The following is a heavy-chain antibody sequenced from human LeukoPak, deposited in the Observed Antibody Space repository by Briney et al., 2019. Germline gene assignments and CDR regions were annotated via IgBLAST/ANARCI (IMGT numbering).Heavy chain of an antibody. Sequence: GGSLRLSCAASGFTFSNYAMSWVRQAPGKGLEWVSAISGSGGSTYYADSVKGRFTISRDNSKNTLYLQMNSLRAEDTAVYYCARSPCYYDSSGYYYFDYWGQGTLVTVSS. D-gene: IGHD3-22*01. J-gene: IGHJ4*02. CDR3: ARSPCYYDSSGYYYFDY. V-gene: IGHV3-23*01. CDR1: GFTFSNYA. CDR2: ISGSGGST.